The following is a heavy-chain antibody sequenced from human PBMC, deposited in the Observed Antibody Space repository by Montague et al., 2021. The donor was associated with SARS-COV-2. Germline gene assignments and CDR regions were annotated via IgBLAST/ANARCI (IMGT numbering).Heavy chain of an antibody. CDR2: INGGSSVM. J-gene: IGHJ5*02. Sequence: SLRLSCAAYGFNFGVYEMNWVRQTPGKGLEWVSYINGGSSVMYYADSVMGRFTISRDNAESSLYLQMHSLRAEDTAVYYCAPAVPVADDSWGQGTLVTVSS. CDR1: GFNFGVYE. CDR3: APAVPVADDS. V-gene: IGHV3-48*03. D-gene: IGHD2-2*01.